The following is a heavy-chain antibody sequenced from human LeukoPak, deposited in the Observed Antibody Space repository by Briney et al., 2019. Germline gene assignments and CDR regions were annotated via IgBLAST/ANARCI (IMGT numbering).Heavy chain of an antibody. V-gene: IGHV4-59*01. CDR2: TYSSGST. CDR3: AREYSSSWYNWFDP. Sequence: SETLSLTCTVSGGSIRTYYWSWIRQPPGKGLEWIGYTYSSGSTNYNPSLKSRVTISVDTSKNQFSLKLSSVTAADTAVYYCAREYSSSWYNWFDPWGQGTLVTVSP. J-gene: IGHJ5*02. CDR1: GGSIRTYY. D-gene: IGHD6-13*01.